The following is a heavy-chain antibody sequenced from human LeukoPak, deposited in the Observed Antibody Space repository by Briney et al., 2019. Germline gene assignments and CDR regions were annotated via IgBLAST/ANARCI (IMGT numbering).Heavy chain of an antibody. D-gene: IGHD6-19*01. CDR3: AKGSGWYNI. CDR2: IYSGGNT. J-gene: IGHJ3*02. CDR1: AGSISTDY. V-gene: IGHV4-4*07. Sequence: SETLSLTCTVSAGSISTDYWTWLRQSAGKGLEWIGRIYSGGNTNYNPSLKSRAIMSVDTSKKQFSLKFSSVTAADTAVYYCAKGSGWYNIWGQGTMVTVS.